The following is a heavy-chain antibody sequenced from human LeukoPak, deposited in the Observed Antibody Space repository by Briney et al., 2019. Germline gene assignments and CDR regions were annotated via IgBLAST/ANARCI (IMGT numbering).Heavy chain of an antibody. V-gene: IGHV4-34*01. CDR2: INHSGST. Sequence: SETLSLTCAVYGGSFSGYYWSWIRQPPGKGLEWIGEINHSGSTNYNPSLKSRVTISVDTSKNQFSLKLSSVTAEDTAVYYCAKVRAPRQYYFDYWGQGTLVTVSS. J-gene: IGHJ4*02. CDR1: GGSFSGYY. CDR3: AKVRAPRQYYFDY. D-gene: IGHD1-26*01.